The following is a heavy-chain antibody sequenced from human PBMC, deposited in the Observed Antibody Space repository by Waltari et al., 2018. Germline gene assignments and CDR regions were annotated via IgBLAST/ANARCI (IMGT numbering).Heavy chain of an antibody. V-gene: IGHV4-59*11. Sequence: QVELYESGPGLVRPSETLFLSCSVSGDSMKSHYWNWLRHSPGRGLEWIGYVYDSGNANYNPSLSRRVSMSIDTSGNQFSLRMTSVTAADTAVYYCARRYGYYNHYGLDVWGQGITVTVSS. J-gene: IGHJ6*02. CDR1: GDSMKSHY. CDR2: VYDSGNA. D-gene: IGHD1-26*01. CDR3: ARRYGYYNHYGLDV.